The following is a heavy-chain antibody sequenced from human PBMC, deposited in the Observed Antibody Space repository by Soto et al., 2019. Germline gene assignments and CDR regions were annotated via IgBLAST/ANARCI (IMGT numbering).Heavy chain of an antibody. D-gene: IGHD1-1*01. CDR2: ISSSGSTI. CDR3: ARVNEDPGNYYYYYGMDV. J-gene: IGHJ6*02. V-gene: IGHV3-48*03. Sequence: GGSLRLSCAASGFTFSSYEMNWVRQAPGNGLEWVSYISSSGSTIYYSDSVKGRFTISRDNAKNSLYLQMNSLRAEDTAVYYCARVNEDPGNYYYYYGMDVWGQGTTVTVSS. CDR1: GFTFSSYE.